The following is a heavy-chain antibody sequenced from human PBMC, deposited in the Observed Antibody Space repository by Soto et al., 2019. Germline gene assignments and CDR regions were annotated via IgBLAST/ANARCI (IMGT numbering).Heavy chain of an antibody. D-gene: IGHD4-17*01. CDR3: ARDRTVTTYYYYYMDV. Sequence: GGSLRLSCAASGFTFSSYSMNWVRQAPGKGLEWVSYISSSSSTIYYADSVKGRFTISRDNAKNSLYLQMNSLRAEDTAVYYCARDRTVTTYYYYYMDVWGKGTTVTAP. CDR2: ISSSSSTI. CDR1: GFTFSSYS. V-gene: IGHV3-48*01. J-gene: IGHJ6*03.